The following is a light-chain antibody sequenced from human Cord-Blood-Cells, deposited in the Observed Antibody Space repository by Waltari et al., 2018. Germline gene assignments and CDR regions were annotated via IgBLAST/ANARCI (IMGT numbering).Light chain of an antibody. V-gene: IGKV1-8*01. CDR3: QQYYSYPRT. J-gene: IGKJ1*01. Sequence: AIRMPQSPSSSSASTGDTVTITCRASQGISSYLAWYQQKPGKAPKLLIYAASTLQSGVPSRFSGSGSGTDFTLTISCLQSEDFATYYCQQYYSYPRTFGQGTKVEIK. CDR1: QGISSY. CDR2: AAS.